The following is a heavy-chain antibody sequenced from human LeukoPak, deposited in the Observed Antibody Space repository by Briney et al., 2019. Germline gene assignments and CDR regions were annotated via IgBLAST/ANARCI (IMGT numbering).Heavy chain of an antibody. CDR2: IYYSGST. Sequence: SETLYLTCTVSGGSISNYYWSWVRQPPGKGLEWIGYIYYSGSTNYNPSLKSRVTISVDTSKNQFSLKLSSVTAADTAVYYCARGVDFWSGYPPYYFDYWGQGTLVTVSS. CDR1: GGSISNYY. D-gene: IGHD3-3*01. J-gene: IGHJ4*02. V-gene: IGHV4-59*01. CDR3: ARGVDFWSGYPPYYFDY.